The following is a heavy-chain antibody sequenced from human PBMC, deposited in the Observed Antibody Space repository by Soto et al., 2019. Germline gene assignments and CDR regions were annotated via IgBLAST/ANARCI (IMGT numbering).Heavy chain of an antibody. D-gene: IGHD3-10*01. CDR2: ISSGSNYT. CDR1: GFTFSSYS. CDR3: ARDFKESQYYYYYMDV. J-gene: IGHJ6*03. Sequence: EVQLVESGGGLVKPGGSLRLSCVASGFTFSSYSMNWVRQAPGKGLEWVASISSGSNYTYYADSVKGRFTISRDNAKNSVYLQINSLRAEDTALYYCARDFKESQYYYYYMDVWGKGTTVTVSS. V-gene: IGHV3-21*06.